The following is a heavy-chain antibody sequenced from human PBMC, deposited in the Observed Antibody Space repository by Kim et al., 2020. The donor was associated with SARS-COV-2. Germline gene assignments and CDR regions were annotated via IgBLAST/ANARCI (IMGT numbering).Heavy chain of an antibody. V-gene: IGHV4-39*01. CDR2: IYYSGST. J-gene: IGHJ4*02. Sequence: SETLSLTCTVSGGSISSSSYYWGWIRQPPGKGLEWIGSIYYSGSTYYNPSLKSRVTISVDTSKNQFSLKLSSVTAADTAVYYCARQRSITMVRGVITDFDYWGQGTLVTVSS. D-gene: IGHD3-10*01. CDR1: GGSISSSSYY. CDR3: ARQRSITMVRGVITDFDY.